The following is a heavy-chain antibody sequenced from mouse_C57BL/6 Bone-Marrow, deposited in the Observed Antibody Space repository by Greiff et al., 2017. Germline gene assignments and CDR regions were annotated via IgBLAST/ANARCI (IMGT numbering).Heavy chain of an antibody. D-gene: IGHD1-1*01. CDR1: GFSLTSYA. Sequence: VQLVESGPGLVAPSQSLSITCTVSGFSLTSYAISWVRQPPGKGLEWLGVIWTGGGTNYNSALKSRLSISKDNSKSQVFLKMNSLQTDDTARYYCAIYGSRRLYYAMDYWGQGTSVTVSS. CDR2: IWTGGGT. CDR3: AIYGSRRLYYAMDY. J-gene: IGHJ4*01. V-gene: IGHV2-9-1*01.